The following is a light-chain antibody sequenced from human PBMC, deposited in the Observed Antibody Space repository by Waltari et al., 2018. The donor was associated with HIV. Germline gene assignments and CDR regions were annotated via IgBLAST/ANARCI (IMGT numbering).Light chain of an antibody. V-gene: IGLV1-44*01. CDR3: AAWDDSLNGVV. CDR2: SNN. Sequence: QSVLTQPPSASGTPGQRVTISCSGSSSNIGSNTVNWYQQLPGTAPKLLIYSNNQRPTGVPDRFCGSKSGTSASLAISGLQYEDEADYYCAAWDDSLNGVVFGGGTKLTVL. CDR1: SSNIGSNT. J-gene: IGLJ2*01.